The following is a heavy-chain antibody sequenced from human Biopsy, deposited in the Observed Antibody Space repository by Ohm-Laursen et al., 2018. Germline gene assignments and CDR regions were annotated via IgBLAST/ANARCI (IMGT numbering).Heavy chain of an antibody. Sequence: GTLSLTCGVSGGSIISYYWTWVRQPPGKGLEWIGHVYNGGITNYNPSLKSRVTISKDTSKNQFSLQANSVTAADTAVYYCARTPRDSFWSGSYKRGLWFDPWGQGTLVIVSS. CDR2: VYNGGIT. J-gene: IGHJ5*02. CDR3: ARTPRDSFWSGSYKRGLWFDP. V-gene: IGHV4-59*01. CDR1: GGSIISYY. D-gene: IGHD3-3*01.